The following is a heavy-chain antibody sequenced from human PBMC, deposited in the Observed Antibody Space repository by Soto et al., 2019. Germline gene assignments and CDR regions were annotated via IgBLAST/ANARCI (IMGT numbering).Heavy chain of an antibody. D-gene: IGHD3-10*01. J-gene: IGHJ5*02. CDR1: GFTFSSYW. V-gene: IGHV3-7*02. CDR2: IKEDGSQK. CDR3: GSTNYSPTLKSRVTISVDPSKHQCALKLSSVTAAATAVYYCARDQRAHYVILTGYFCGEGNWFDP. Sequence: GGSLRLSCAASGFTFSSYWMSWVRQAPGKGLEWVANIKEDGSQKWYGDSVKGRFTISRDNAKNSLYLQMNSLRAEDTAVYYSGSTNYSPTLKSRVTISVDPSKHQCALKLSSVTAAATAVYYCARDQRAHYVILTGYFCGEGNWFDPWGQGTLVTVSS.